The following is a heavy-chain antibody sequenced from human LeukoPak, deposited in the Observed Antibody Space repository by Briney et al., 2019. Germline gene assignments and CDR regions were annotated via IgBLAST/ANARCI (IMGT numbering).Heavy chain of an antibody. CDR1: GGSFSGYY. J-gene: IGHJ6*02. Sequence: SETLSLTCAVYGGSFSGYYWSWIRQPPGKGLEWIGEINHSGSTNYNPSLKSRVTLSVDTSKNQFSLKLSSVTAADTAVYYCARGRATVVTVYYYGMDVWGQGTTVTVSS. CDR2: INHSGST. D-gene: IGHD4-17*01. CDR3: ARGRATVVTVYYYGMDV. V-gene: IGHV4-34*01.